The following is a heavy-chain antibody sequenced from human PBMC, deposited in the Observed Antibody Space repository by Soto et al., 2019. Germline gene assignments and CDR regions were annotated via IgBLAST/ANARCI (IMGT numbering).Heavy chain of an antibody. V-gene: IGHV3-30*18. CDR1: GFTFSNYG. J-gene: IGHJ6*02. D-gene: IGHD4-17*01. CDR3: AKNDYGDYLSSYYYYGMDV. Sequence: GGSLRLSCAASGFTFSNYGMHWVRQAPGKGLEWVAVISYDGSNKYYADSVKGRFTISRDNSKNTLYLQMNSLRAEDTAVYYCAKNDYGDYLSSYYYYGMDVWGQGTTVTVSS. CDR2: ISYDGSNK.